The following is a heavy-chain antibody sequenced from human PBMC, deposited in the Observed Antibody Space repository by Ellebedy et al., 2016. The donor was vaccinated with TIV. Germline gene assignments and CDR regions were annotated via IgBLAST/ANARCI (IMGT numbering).Heavy chain of an antibody. CDR2: IFSGGTTK. CDR3: TTDYYDNSGYRMLGGY. J-gene: IGHJ4*02. CDR1: GFTVSNNY. D-gene: IGHD3-22*01. Sequence: GESLKISXAASGFTVSNNYMTWVRQAPGKGLEWVSYIFSGGTTKYYADSVKGRFTISRDNAKSSLYLQMSSLRDEDTAVYYCTTDYYDNSGYRMLGGYWGQGTLVTVSS. V-gene: IGHV3-48*02.